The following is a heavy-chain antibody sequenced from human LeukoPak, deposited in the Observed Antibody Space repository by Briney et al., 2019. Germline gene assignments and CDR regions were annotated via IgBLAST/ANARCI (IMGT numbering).Heavy chain of an antibody. J-gene: IGHJ6*02. CDR2: ISYDGSNK. CDR3: AKGDSSSSGYYYYGLDV. Sequence: GGFLRLSCAASGFTFSSYGTHWVRQAPGKGLEWVAVISYDGSNKYYADSVKGRFTISRDNSKNTLYLQMNSLRAEDTAVYYCAKGDSSSSGYYYYGLDVWGQGTTVTVSS. CDR1: GFTFSSYG. V-gene: IGHV3-30*18. D-gene: IGHD6-6*01.